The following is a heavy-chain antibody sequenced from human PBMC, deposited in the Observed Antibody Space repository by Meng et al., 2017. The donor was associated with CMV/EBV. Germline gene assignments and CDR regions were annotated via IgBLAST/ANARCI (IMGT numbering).Heavy chain of an antibody. V-gene: IGHV4-59*11. J-gene: IGHJ4*02. CDR2: IHYTGRA. D-gene: IGHD1-1*01. Sequence: QVPLQQSGHGLVQPSETLSLTCRVSGVSIRTHYWSWVRQTPGKGLEWIASIHYTGRADYSPSLKSRLTISVDTSDSQLSLKLSSVTPADTAMYYCAERGGGYWGQGILVTVSS. CDR3: AERGGGY. CDR1: GVSIRTHY.